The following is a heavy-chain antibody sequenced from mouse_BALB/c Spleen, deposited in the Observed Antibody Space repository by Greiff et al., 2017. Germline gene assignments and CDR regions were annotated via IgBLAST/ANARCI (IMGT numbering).Heavy chain of an antibody. CDR2: ISSGSSTI. V-gene: IGHV5-17*02. CDR1: GFTFSSFG. J-gene: IGHJ3*01. D-gene: IGHD2-1*01. CDR3: ARLDGNYGGFAY. Sequence: EVQLQESGGGLVQPGGSRKLSCAASGFTFSSFGMHWVRQAPEKGLEWVAYISSGSSTIYYADTVKGRFTISRDNPKNTLFLQMTSLRSEDTAMYYCARLDGNYGGFAYWGQGTLVTVSA.